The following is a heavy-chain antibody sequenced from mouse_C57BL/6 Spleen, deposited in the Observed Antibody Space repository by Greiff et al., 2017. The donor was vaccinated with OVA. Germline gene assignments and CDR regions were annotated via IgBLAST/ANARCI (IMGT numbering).Heavy chain of an antibody. CDR1: GFSLSTSNMG. Sequence: QVTLKESGPGILQPSQTLSLTCSFSGFSLSTSNMGIGWIRQPSGKGLEWLAHIWWNDDKYYNPSLKSRLTISKDTSNNQVFLKSTSVDTADTATYDCAQMKETGTFAYWGQGTLVTVSA. CDR2: IWWNDDK. CDR3: AQMKETGTFAY. D-gene: IGHD4-1*01. J-gene: IGHJ3*01. V-gene: IGHV8-5*01.